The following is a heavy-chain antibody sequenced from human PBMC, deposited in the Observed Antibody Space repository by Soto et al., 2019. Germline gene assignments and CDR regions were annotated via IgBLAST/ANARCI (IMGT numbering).Heavy chain of an antibody. J-gene: IGHJ4*02. V-gene: IGHV3-30-3*01. CDR3: ARDSSSGWYGYFDY. Sequence: QVQLVESGGGVVQPGRSLRLSCAASGFTFSSYAMHWVRQAPGKGLEWVAVISYDGSNKYYADSVKGRFTISRDNSKNTLYLHMNSLRAEATAVYFCARDSSSGWYGYFDYCGQGTLVTVSS. CDR1: GFTFSSYA. D-gene: IGHD6-19*01. CDR2: ISYDGSNK.